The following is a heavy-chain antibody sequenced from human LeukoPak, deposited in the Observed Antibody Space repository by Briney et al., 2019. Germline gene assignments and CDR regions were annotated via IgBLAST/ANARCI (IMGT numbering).Heavy chain of an antibody. CDR2: IYYSGST. D-gene: IGHD1-14*01. Sequence: SETLSLTCTVSGGSISSSSYYWGWIRQPPGKGLEWIGSIYYSGSTYYNPSLKSRVSISVDTSKNQFSLKLSSVTAADTAVYYCARTTVPGYFDYWGQGTLVTVSS. J-gene: IGHJ4*02. CDR1: GGSISSSSYY. CDR3: ARTTVPGYFDY. V-gene: IGHV4-39*01.